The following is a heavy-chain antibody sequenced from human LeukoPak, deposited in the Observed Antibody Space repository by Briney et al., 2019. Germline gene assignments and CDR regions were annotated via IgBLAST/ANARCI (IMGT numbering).Heavy chain of an antibody. D-gene: IGHD1-1*01. CDR1: GGSISSFY. CDR2: IYYSGST. V-gene: IGHV4-59*01. J-gene: IGHJ5*02. Sequence: PSETLSLACTVSGGSISSFYWSWIRQPPGKGLEWIGYIYYSGSTNYNPSLKSRVTISVDTSKNQFSLKLSSVTAADTAVYYCARHGTSGTNLNWFDPWGQGTPVTVSP. CDR3: ARHGTSGTNLNWFDP.